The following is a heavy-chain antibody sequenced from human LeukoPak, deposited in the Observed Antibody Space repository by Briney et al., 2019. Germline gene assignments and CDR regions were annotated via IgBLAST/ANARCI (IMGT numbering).Heavy chain of an antibody. J-gene: IGHJ4*02. CDR3: VRAAGSITIFGVVIVDFDY. D-gene: IGHD3-3*01. CDR1: SGSISSGSYY. CDR2: IYYSGST. Sequence: PSETLSLTCTVSSGSISSGSYYWGWIRQPPGKGLEWIGTIYYSGSTYYNPSLTSRVTISLDTSKNQFSLKLSSVAAADTAMYYCVRAAGSITIFGVVIVDFDYWGQGTLVTVSS. V-gene: IGHV4-39*07.